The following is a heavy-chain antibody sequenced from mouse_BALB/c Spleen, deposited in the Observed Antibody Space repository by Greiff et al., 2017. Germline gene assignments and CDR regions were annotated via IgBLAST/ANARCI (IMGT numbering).Heavy chain of an antibody. CDR3: ARDGYYEGDY. CDR2: IRNKANGYTT. D-gene: IGHD2-3*01. Sequence: EVKVVESGGGLVQPGGSLRLSCATSGFTFTDYYMSWVRQPPGKALEWLGFIRNKANGYTTEYSASVKGRFTISRDNSQSILYLQMNTLRAEDSATYYCARDGYYEGDYWGQGTSVTVSS. J-gene: IGHJ4*01. V-gene: IGHV7-3*02. CDR1: GFTFTDYY.